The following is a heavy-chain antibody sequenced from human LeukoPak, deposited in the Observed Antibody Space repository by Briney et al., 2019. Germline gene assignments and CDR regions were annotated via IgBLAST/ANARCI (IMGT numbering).Heavy chain of an antibody. D-gene: IGHD2-15*01. J-gene: IGHJ3*01. CDR3: TRGCSGGSCSRDAMDV. CDR2: IFPIDSET. CDR1: GYSFSSDW. V-gene: IGHV5-51*01. Sequence: GESLKISCKASGYSFSSDWIAWVRQMPGKGLEWMGIIFPIDSETTYRPSFQGQVTISADKSISTAYLQWSSLKASDTAMYDCTRGCSGGSCSRDAMDVWGQGTMVTVSS.